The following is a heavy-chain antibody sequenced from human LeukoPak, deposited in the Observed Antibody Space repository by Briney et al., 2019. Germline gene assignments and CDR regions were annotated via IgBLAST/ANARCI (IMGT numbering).Heavy chain of an antibody. CDR1: GGSISSGDYY. Sequence: PSETLSLTCTVSGGSISSGDYYWSWIRQPPGKGLEWIGYIYYSGSTYYNPSLKSRVTISVDTSMNQFSLKPSSVTAADTAVYYCARVATDDAFDIWGQGTMVTVSS. V-gene: IGHV4-30-4*01. CDR3: ARVATDDAFDI. CDR2: IYYSGST. J-gene: IGHJ3*02.